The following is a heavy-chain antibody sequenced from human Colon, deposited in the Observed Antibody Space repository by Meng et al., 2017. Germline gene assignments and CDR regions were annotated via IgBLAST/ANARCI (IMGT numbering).Heavy chain of an antibody. J-gene: IGHJ4*02. D-gene: IGHD2-8*02. CDR2: INPRTGDT. Sequence: VPRVRSGAGVHNTEAYVTVSCKASGYTLYIHWVRLRPGEGLEWMGRINPRTGDTKSAQSFQGRVTMTRDTSTTTFSMDLRSLTTDDSAIYFCARESADGGSFDLWGQGTLVTVSS. CDR3: ARESADGGSFDL. CDR1: GYTLY. V-gene: IGHV1-2*06.